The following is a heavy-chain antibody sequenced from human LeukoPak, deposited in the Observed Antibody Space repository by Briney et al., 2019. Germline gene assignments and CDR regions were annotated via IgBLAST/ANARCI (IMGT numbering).Heavy chain of an antibody. Sequence: PSETLSLTCTVSGGSMSTYYWSWIRQTPGKGLEWIGYIYYSGSTNYNPSLRSRATISVDTSKNQFSPKVKSVTAADTAVYYCARGTHSSSPIPLDYWGQGTLVTVSS. V-gene: IGHV4-59*01. CDR2: IYYSGST. CDR3: ARGTHSSSPIPLDY. D-gene: IGHD6-6*01. CDR1: GGSMSTYY. J-gene: IGHJ4*02.